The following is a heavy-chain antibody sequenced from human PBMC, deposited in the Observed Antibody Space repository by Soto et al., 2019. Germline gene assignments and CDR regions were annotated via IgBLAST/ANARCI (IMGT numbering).Heavy chain of an antibody. CDR1: GGSISSYY. D-gene: IGHD1-26*01. V-gene: IGHV4-39*01. Sequence: PSETLSLTCTVSGGSISSYYWGWIRQPPGKGLEWIGSIYYSGSTYYNPSLKSRVTISVDTSKNQFSLKLSSVTAADTAVYYCARKNSGDWFDPWGQGALVTVPQ. CDR3: ARKNSGDWFDP. J-gene: IGHJ5*02. CDR2: IYYSGST.